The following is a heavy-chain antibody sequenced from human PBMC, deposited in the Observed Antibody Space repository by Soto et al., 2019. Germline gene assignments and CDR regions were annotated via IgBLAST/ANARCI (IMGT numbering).Heavy chain of an antibody. Sequence: SETLSLTCAVSGDSMGSYYWTSIRQPPRKGLVWIGYIDYSGITNYSPSLKSRLTISVDTSKKEFSLKLSSVTAADTAVYYCVRAQRGRAYGAYVGAPYFDYWGQGTPVTVSS. J-gene: IGHJ4*02. V-gene: IGHV4-59*01. CDR1: GDSMGSYY. D-gene: IGHD1-26*01. CDR3: VRAQRGRAYGAYVGAPYFDY. CDR2: IDYSGIT.